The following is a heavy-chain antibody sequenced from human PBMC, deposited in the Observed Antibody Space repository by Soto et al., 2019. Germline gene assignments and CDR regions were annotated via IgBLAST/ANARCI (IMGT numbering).Heavy chain of an antibody. CDR2: MNPNSGNT. Sequence: ASVKVSCKASGYTFTSYDINWVRQATGQGLEWMGWMNPNSGNTGYAQKFQGRVTMTRNTSISTAYMELSSLRSEDMAVYYCATTVTTYYYYGMDVWGQGTTVTVSS. J-gene: IGHJ6*02. CDR3: ATTVTTYYYYGMDV. D-gene: IGHD4-17*01. CDR1: GYTFTSYD. V-gene: IGHV1-8*01.